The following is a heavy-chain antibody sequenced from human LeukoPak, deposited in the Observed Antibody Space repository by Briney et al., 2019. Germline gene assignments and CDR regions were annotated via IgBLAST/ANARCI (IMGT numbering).Heavy chain of an antibody. D-gene: IGHD3-10*01. V-gene: IGHV1-2*02. CDR1: GYTFTGYY. CDR3: ASTSVRGVLPIDY. J-gene: IGHJ4*02. Sequence: GASVNVSCKASGYTFTGYYMHWVRQAPGQGLEWMGWINPNSGGTNYAQKFQGRVTMTRDTSISTAYMELSRLRSDETAVYYCASTSVRGVLPIDYWGQGTLVTVSS. CDR2: INPNSGGT.